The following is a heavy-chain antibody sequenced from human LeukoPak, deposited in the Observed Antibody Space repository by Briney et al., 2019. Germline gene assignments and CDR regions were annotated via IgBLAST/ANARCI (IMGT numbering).Heavy chain of an antibody. CDR2: INQDGTEK. CDR1: GFPFSTYW. D-gene: IGHD6-13*01. J-gene: IGHJ3*02. CDR3: AMHGYSSSWWNAHDAFDI. Sequence: PGESLRLSCAASGFPFSTYWMSWVRQAPGKGLEWVANINQDGTEKYYVDSVKGRFTISRDNAKNSLYLQMNSLRAEDTAVYYCAMHGYSSSWWNAHDAFDIWGQGTMVSVSS. V-gene: IGHV3-7*01.